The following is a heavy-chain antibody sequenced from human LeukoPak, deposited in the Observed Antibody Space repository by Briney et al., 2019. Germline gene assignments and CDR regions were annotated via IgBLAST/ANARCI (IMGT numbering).Heavy chain of an antibody. CDR3: ARANYGDTFDY. CDR2: ISGSGGST. Sequence: GGSLRLSCAASGFTFSSYAMSWVRQAPGKGLEWVSAISGSGGSTYYADSVKGRFTISRDNSKNTLFLQMNSLRAEDAAIYYCARANYGDTFDYWGQGTLVTVSS. D-gene: IGHD4-17*01. V-gene: IGHV3-23*01. J-gene: IGHJ4*02. CDR1: GFTFSSYA.